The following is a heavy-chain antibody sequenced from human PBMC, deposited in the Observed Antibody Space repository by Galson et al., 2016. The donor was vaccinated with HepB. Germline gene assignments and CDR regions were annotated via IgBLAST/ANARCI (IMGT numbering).Heavy chain of an antibody. D-gene: IGHD1-26*01. Sequence: SLRLSCAASGFTFPNFAMSWVRQAPGKGLEGVSAINNNGRTTYYADSVKGRFTISRDNSKNTLYLQLNSLRAEDTAVYYCAKDRNSGSPWYLDYWGLGTLVTVSS. V-gene: IGHV3-23*01. CDR1: GFTFPNFA. CDR3: AKDRNSGSPWYLDY. CDR2: INNNGRTT. J-gene: IGHJ4*02.